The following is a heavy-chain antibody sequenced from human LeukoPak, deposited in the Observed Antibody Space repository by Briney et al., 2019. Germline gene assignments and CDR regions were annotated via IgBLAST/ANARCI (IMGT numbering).Heavy chain of an antibody. V-gene: IGHV1-2*02. CDR2: INPNSGGI. D-gene: IGHD2-21*02. Sequence: ASVKVSCKASGYTFTAYYMHWVRQAPGQGLEWMGWINPNSGGINYEQKFQGRVTMTRDTSICTAYMELSRLTSDDTAVYYCARDRGSKRVAYCGGDCYIGYFDLWGRGTLVTVSS. J-gene: IGHJ2*01. CDR3: ARDRGSKRVAYCGGDCYIGYFDL. CDR1: GYTFTAYY.